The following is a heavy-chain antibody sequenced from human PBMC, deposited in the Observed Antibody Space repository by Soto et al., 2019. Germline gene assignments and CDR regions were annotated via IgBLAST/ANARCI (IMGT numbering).Heavy chain of an antibody. CDR2: IYHSGST. Sequence: QVQLQESGPGLVKPSGTLSLTCAVSGASISSSHWWSWVRQPPGKGLEWIGEIYHSGSTYYNASLTSRVAISLDKSKTQFSLKLRSVTAADTAVYYCVRKDYSDWFFDLWGRGTLVTVSS. CDR1: GASISSSHW. V-gene: IGHV4-4*02. J-gene: IGHJ2*01. D-gene: IGHD4-4*01. CDR3: VRKDYSDWFFDL.